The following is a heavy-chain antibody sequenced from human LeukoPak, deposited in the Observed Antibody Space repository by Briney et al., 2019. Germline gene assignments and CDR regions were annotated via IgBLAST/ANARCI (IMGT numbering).Heavy chain of an antibody. V-gene: IGHV4-34*01. CDR2: INHSGST. J-gene: IGHJ4*02. CDR1: AGSFSGYY. D-gene: IGHD6-19*01. Sequence: SETLSLTCAVYAGSFSGYYWSWIRQPQGKGLEWIGEINHSGSTNYNPSLKSRVTISVDTSKNQFSLKLSSVTAADTAVYYCARGRRRSRVAGTRFDYWGQGTLVTVSS. CDR3: ARGRRRSRVAGTRFDY.